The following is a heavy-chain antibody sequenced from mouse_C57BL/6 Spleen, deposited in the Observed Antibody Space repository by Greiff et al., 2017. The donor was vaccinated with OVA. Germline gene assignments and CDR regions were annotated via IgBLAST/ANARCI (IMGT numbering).Heavy chain of an antibody. CDR3: ARPLLRGAMDY. CDR1: GYTFTSYG. D-gene: IGHD1-1*01. J-gene: IGHJ4*01. Sequence: VKLQQSGAELSRPGASVKLSCKASGYTFTSYGISWVKQRTGPGLEWIGEIYPRSGNTYYNEKFKGKATLTADKSSSTAYMELRSLTSEDSAVYFCARPLLRGAMDYWGQGTSVTVSS. CDR2: IYPRSGNT. V-gene: IGHV1-81*01.